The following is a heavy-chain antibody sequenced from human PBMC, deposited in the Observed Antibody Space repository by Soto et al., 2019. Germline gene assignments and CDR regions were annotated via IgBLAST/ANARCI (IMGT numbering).Heavy chain of an antibody. CDR1: GVSITSGSYY. J-gene: IGHJ4*02. D-gene: IGHD3-22*01. V-gene: IGHV4-30-4*01. CDR3: ARGGYDTSGQTFIGWGPDC. CDR2: RYYSGNN. Sequence: HVQLQESGPGPVTPSQTLSLSCTVSGVSITSGSYYWTWVRQSPGQGLEWIGYRYYSGNNYYNPSLNGRATLSVDTSNNQFSLKLTSVTAADTAVYYCARGGYDTSGQTFIGWGPDCWGQGTLVTVSS.